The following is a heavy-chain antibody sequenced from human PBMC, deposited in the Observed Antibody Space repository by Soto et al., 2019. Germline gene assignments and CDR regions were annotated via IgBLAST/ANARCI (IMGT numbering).Heavy chain of an antibody. Sequence: SETLSLTCTVSGGSISSSSYYWGWIRQPPGKGLEWIGSIYYSGSTYYNPSLKSRVTISVDTSKNQFSLKLSSVTAADTAVYYCARGGDYGDLYLDYWGQGTLVTVSS. CDR2: IYYSGST. CDR1: GGSISSSSYY. J-gene: IGHJ4*02. V-gene: IGHV4-39*01. CDR3: ARGGDYGDLYLDY. D-gene: IGHD4-17*01.